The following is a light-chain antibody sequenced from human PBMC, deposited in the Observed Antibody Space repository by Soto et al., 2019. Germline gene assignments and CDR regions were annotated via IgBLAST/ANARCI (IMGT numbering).Light chain of an antibody. CDR2: AAS. V-gene: IGKV1-9*01. J-gene: IGKJ5*01. CDR3: QELNSYPIT. Sequence: DIQLTQSPSFLSASVGDRVTITCRASQGISSYLAWYQQKPGKAPKLLLYAASTLQSGVPSRFSGSGSGTEFTLTINSLQPEDFPTYYCQELNSYPITFGQGPRLEIK. CDR1: QGISSY.